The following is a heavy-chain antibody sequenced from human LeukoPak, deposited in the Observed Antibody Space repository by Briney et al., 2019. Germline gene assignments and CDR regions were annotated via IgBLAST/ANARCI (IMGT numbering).Heavy chain of an antibody. CDR2: INHSGST. CDR3: ARGPNIVVVPAAIGFDP. V-gene: IGHV4-34*01. J-gene: IGHJ5*02. Sequence: SETLSLTCAVCGGSFSGYYWSWIRQPPGKGLEWIGEINHSGSTNYNPSLKSRVTISVDTSKNQFSLKLSSVTAADTAVYYCARGPNIVVVPAAIGFDPWGQGTLVTVSS. D-gene: IGHD2-2*01. CDR1: GGSFSGYY.